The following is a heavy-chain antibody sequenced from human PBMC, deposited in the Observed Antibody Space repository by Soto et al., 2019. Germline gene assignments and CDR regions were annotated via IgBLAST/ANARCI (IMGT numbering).Heavy chain of an antibody. Sequence: SETLSLTCTVSGGSISSGGYYWSWIRQHPGKGLEWIGYIYYSGSTYYNPSLKSRVTISVDTSKNQFSLKLSSVTAADTAVYYCAREVLPPYGSGSYGAPFDYWGQGTLVTVSS. CDR3: AREVLPPYGSGSYGAPFDY. CDR2: IYYSGST. V-gene: IGHV4-31*02. D-gene: IGHD3-10*01. J-gene: IGHJ4*02. CDR1: GGSISSGGYY.